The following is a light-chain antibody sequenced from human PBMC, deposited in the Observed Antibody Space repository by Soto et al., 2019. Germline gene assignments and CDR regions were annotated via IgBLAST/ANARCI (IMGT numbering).Light chain of an antibody. V-gene: IGKV3-20*01. J-gene: IGKJ1*01. CDR2: GAS. CDR1: QSVSSSY. CDR3: QQYGSPPRT. Sequence: EMVLTQSPGTLSLSPGERATLSCRASQSVSSSYLAWYQQKPGQAPRLLIYGASSRATGIPDRFSGSGSGTDFTLTISRLEPEDFAVYDCQQYGSPPRTFGQGTKVEIK.